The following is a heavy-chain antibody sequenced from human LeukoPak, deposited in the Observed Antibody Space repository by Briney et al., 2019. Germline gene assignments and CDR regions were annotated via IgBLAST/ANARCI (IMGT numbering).Heavy chain of an antibody. J-gene: IGHJ4*02. Sequence: SETLSLTCTVSGGSISSYYWNWIRQPPGKGLEWIGYIYYSGSTNYNPSLKSRVTISVDTSKNQFSLKLSSVTAADTAVYYCARDGRIVGVNFDYWGQGTLVTVSS. CDR1: GGSISSYY. V-gene: IGHV4-59*12. D-gene: IGHD1-26*01. CDR2: IYYSGST. CDR3: ARDGRIVGVNFDY.